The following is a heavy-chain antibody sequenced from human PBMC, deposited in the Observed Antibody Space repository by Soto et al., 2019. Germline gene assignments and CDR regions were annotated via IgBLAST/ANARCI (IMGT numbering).Heavy chain of an antibody. D-gene: IGHD5-12*01. Sequence: QITLKESGPTLVKPTQTLTLTCTFSGFSLSTRGVAVGWIRQPPGKALEWLALIYWDEGKWYSTSLKSRLTITENTSKTQVVLTMTNIDPVDTATYFYSNRLRGYGCYFDYWGQGTLVTVSS. J-gene: IGHJ4*02. V-gene: IGHV2-5*02. CDR1: GFSLSTRGVA. CDR2: IYWDEGK. CDR3: SNRLRGYGCYFDY.